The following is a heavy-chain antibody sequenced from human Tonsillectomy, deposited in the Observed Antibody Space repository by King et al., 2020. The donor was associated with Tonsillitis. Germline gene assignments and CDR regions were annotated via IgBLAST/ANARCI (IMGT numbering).Heavy chain of an antibody. CDR2: IYWNDDK. V-gene: IGHV2-5*01. D-gene: IGHD2-15*01. CDR1: GFSLSTSGVG. J-gene: IGHJ4*02. Sequence: TLKESGPTLVKPTQTLTLTCTFSGFSLSTSGVGVGWIRQPPGKALEWLALIYWNDDKHYSPSLKSRLTITKDTSRNQVVLTMTNMDPVDTATYYCAHSVHCASGGNCYRGGDFYYWGQGTLVTVSS. CDR3: AHSVHCASGGNCYRGGDFYY.